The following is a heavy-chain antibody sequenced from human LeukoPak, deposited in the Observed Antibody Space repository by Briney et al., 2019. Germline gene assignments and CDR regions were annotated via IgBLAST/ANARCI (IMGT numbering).Heavy chain of an antibody. CDR3: ARARTNMVRGPDYGMDV. V-gene: IGHV1-2*04. Sequence: ASVKVSCKASGYTFTGYYMHWVRQAPGQGLEWMGWINPNSGGTNYAQKFQGWVTMTRDTSISTAYMELSRLRSDDTAVYYCARARTNMVRGPDYGMDVWGQGTTVTVSS. J-gene: IGHJ6*02. D-gene: IGHD3-10*01. CDR2: INPNSGGT. CDR1: GYTFTGYY.